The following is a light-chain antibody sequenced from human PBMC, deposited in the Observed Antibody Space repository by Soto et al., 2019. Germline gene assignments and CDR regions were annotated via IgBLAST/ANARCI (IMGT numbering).Light chain of an antibody. Sequence: DIQMTQSPSSLSASVGDRVTITCRASQGISNYLAWYQQKPGKVPKLLIYAASTLQSGVPSRFSGSGSGTDFTITISSLQPVDVATYYYQKYNSAPYTFGQGTKLEIK. CDR2: AAS. J-gene: IGKJ2*01. V-gene: IGKV1-27*01. CDR1: QGISNY. CDR3: QKYNSAPYT.